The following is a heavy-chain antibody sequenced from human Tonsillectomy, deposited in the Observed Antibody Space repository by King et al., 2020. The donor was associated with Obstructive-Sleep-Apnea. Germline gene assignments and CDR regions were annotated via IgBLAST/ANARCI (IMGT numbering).Heavy chain of an antibody. D-gene: IGHD6-13*01. Sequence: VQLVEYGGGLVQPGRSLRLSCAASGFSLDNYAMHWVRQAPGKGLEWVSGISWNSGSINYADSVKGRFTISRDNAKNSLYLQMNSLRAEDTALYYCGKDELGRGAAGIDYWGQGTLVTVSS. J-gene: IGHJ4*02. CDR2: ISWNSGSI. CDR1: GFSLDNYA. V-gene: IGHV3-9*01. CDR3: GKDELGRGAAGIDY.